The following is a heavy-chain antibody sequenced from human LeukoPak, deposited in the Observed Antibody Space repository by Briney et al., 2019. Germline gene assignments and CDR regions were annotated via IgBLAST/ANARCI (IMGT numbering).Heavy chain of an antibody. CDR2: IYHSGST. J-gene: IGHJ4*02. V-gene: IGHV4-30-2*01. Sequence: PSETLSLTCAVSGGSISSGGYCWSWIRQPPGKGLEWIGYIYHSGSTYYNPSLKSRVTISVDRSKNQFSLKLSPVTAADTAVYYCARAMVRGVQRTIDYWGQGTLVTVSS. CDR3: ARAMVRGVQRTIDY. D-gene: IGHD3-10*01. CDR1: GGSISSGGYC.